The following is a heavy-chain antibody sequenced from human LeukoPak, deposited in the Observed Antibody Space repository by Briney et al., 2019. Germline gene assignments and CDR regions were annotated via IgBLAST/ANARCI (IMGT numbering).Heavy chain of an antibody. CDR2: TYYRSKWYH. J-gene: IGHJ5*02. Sequence: SQTLSLTCAISGDSVSSKFAAWTWIRQSPSRGLEWLGRTYYRSKWYHDYAVSVESRIDINPDTSKNQFSLQLNSVTPEDTAVYYCAGDPSPTSESGRSLTGFDPWGQGTLVTVSS. D-gene: IGHD5-12*01. CDR3: AGDPSPTSESGRSLTGFDP. V-gene: IGHV6-1*01. CDR1: GDSVSSKFAA.